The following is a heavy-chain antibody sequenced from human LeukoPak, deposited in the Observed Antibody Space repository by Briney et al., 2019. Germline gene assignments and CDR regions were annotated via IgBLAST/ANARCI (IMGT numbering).Heavy chain of an antibody. J-gene: IGHJ3*02. CDR2: ISSSSSTI. CDR1: GFTFSSYA. D-gene: IGHD2-2*02. Sequence: GGSLRLSCAASGFTFSSYAMSWVRQAPGKGLEWVSYISSSSSTIYYADSVKGRFTISRDNAKNSLYLQMNSLRAEDTAVYYCARYCSSTSCYTEGDAFDIWGQGTMVTVSS. CDR3: ARYCSSTSCYTEGDAFDI. V-gene: IGHV3-48*01.